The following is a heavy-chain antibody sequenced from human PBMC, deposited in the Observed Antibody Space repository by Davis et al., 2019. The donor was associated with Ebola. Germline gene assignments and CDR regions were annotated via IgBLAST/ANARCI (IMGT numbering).Heavy chain of an antibody. CDR3: ARDRSPPSGPFDF. CDR2: IYYSGST. J-gene: IGHJ4*02. V-gene: IGHV4-59*12. D-gene: IGHD3-10*01. Sequence: SETLSLTCTVSGGSISSYYWSWIRQSPGKGLEWIGYIYYSGSTNYNPSLKSRVTISVDTSKNQFSLKLRSVTAADTAVYYCARDRSPPSGPFDFWGQGTLVTVSS. CDR1: GGSISSYY.